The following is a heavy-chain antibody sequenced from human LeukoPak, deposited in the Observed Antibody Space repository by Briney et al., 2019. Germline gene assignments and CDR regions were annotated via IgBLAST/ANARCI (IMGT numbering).Heavy chain of an antibody. D-gene: IGHD6-19*01. CDR3: AKLAVASADS. V-gene: IGHV3-48*03. J-gene: IGHJ4*02. CDR1: GFSFSSYE. CDR2: ISPSGSTK. Sequence: GGSLRLSCAASGFSFSSYEMNWVRRAPGKGLEWVSNISPSGSTKYYADSVKGRFTISRDNAKNSLYLQMNSLRAEDTGVYYCAKLAVASADSWGQGTLVTVSS.